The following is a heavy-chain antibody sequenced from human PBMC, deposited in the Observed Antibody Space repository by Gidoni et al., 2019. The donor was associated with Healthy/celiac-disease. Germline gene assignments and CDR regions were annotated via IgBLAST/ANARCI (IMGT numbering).Heavy chain of an antibody. D-gene: IGHD6-19*01. CDR3: ARVSPTSGWYNDWYFDL. J-gene: IGHJ2*01. CDR1: GFTFSSYD. V-gene: IGHV3-13*01. Sequence: EVQLVESGGGLVQPGGSLRLSCAASGFTFSSYDMHWVRQATGKGLEWVSAIGTAGDTYYPGSVKGRFTISRENAKNSLYLQMNSLRAGDTAVYYCARVSPTSGWYNDWYFDLWGRGTLVTVSS. CDR2: IGTAGDT.